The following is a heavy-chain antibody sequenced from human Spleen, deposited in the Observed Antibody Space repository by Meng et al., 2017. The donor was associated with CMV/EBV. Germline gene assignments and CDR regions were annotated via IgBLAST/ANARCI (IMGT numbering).Heavy chain of an antibody. Sequence: ASVKVSCKASGYTFTSYGISWVRQAPGQGLEWMGWVSAYNGNTYYAQNLRGRVTMTTDTSTSTAYMELRSLRSEDTAVYYCARNSGWYTPYYYYGMDVWGQGTTVTVSS. CDR1: GYTFTSYG. CDR2: VSAYNGNT. D-gene: IGHD6-19*01. V-gene: IGHV1-18*01. J-gene: IGHJ6*02. CDR3: ARNSGWYTPYYYYGMDV.